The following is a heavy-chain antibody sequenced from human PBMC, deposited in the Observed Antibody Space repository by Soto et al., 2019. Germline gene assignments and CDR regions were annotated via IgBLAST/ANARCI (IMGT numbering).Heavy chain of an antibody. CDR1: GGSISGYH. CDR3: ARLLGTAVFDH. D-gene: IGHD2-21*02. CDR2: IYPSGSP. Sequence: QVQLRESGPGLVKASETLSLTCTVSGGSISGYHWSWIRQTPGKGLEWIGKIYPSGSPDYNPSLNSPVIISADTSKNQVSLKLSPVTAADTAIYYCARLLGTAVFDHWGQGTLVTVSS. V-gene: IGHV4-4*09. J-gene: IGHJ4*02.